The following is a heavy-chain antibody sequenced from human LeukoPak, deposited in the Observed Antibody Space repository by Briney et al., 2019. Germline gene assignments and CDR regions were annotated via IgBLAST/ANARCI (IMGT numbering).Heavy chain of an antibody. CDR3: ARQVVPAAIGDY. D-gene: IGHD2-2*02. J-gene: IGHJ4*02. CDR2: IYYSGST. V-gene: IGHV4-39*01. Sequence: PSETLSLTCTLSGGSISSSSYYWGWIRQPPGKGLEWIGSIYYSGSTYYNPSLKSRVTISVDTSKNQFSLKLSSVTAADTAVYYCARQVVPAAIGDYWGQGTLVTVSS. CDR1: GGSISSSSYY.